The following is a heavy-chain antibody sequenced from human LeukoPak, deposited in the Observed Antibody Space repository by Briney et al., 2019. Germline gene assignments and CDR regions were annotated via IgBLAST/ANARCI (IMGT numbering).Heavy chain of an antibody. D-gene: IGHD6-13*01. CDR3: ARDVAGYGSTDAFDI. CDR1: GYTLTELS. CDR2: FDPEDDET. Sequence: GASVKVSCKVSGYTLTELSMHWVRQAPGKGLEWMGGFDPEDDETIYAQKFQGRVSMTEDTSTDTAYMELSSLRSEDTAVYYCARDVAGYGSTDAFDIWGQGTMVTVSS. J-gene: IGHJ3*02. V-gene: IGHV1-24*01.